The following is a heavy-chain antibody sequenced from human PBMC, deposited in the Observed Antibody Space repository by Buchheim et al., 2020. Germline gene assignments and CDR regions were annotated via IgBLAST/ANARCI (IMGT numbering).Heavy chain of an antibody. Sequence: QVQLVQSGAEVKEPGSSVKVSCKASGDTFDNYAINWVRQAPGQGLEWMGGIIPLFGTAKYAQKFQDRVSFTADTADKSTTTAYMDLNSLRSEDTAVYCCATGGIHDYVRGSYRYFDYWGQGTL. D-gene: IGHD3-16*02. CDR1: GDTFDNYA. CDR2: IIPLFGTA. V-gene: IGHV1-69*06. CDR3: ATGGIHDYVRGSYRYFDY. J-gene: IGHJ4*02.